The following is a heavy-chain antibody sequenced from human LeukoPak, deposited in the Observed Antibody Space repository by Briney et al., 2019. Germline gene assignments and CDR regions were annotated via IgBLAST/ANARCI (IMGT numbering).Heavy chain of an antibody. V-gene: IGHV3-23*01. Sequence: GGSLRLSCAASGFTFSSYAMSWVRQAPGKGLEWVSAISGSGGSTYYADSVKGRFTISRDNSKNTLYLQMNGLRAEDTAVYYCAKAPGYSSRYFDYWGQGTLVTVSS. D-gene: IGHD6-13*01. J-gene: IGHJ4*02. CDR3: AKAPGYSSRYFDY. CDR2: ISGSGGST. CDR1: GFTFSSYA.